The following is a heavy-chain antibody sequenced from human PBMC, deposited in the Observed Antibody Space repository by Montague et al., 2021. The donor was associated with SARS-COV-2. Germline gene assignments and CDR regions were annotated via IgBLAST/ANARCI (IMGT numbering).Heavy chain of an antibody. Sequence: SLRLSCVACGITVSSNYMSRVRQAPVKGLEWVSLIYSGGSTFYAXAVKGRFTISRDNSKNTLYLQMNRLRPEDTAVYYCARDLREIGGMEVWGQGTTVTVSS. V-gene: IGHV3-66*02. CDR3: ARDLREIGGMEV. J-gene: IGHJ6*02. CDR1: GITVSSNY. CDR2: IYSGGST. D-gene: IGHD3-10*01.